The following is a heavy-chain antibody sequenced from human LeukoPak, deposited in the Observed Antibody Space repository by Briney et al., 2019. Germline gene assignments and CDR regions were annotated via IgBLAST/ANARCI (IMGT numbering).Heavy chain of an antibody. CDR2: ISSSSSYI. J-gene: IGHJ4*02. D-gene: IGHD3-16*01. Sequence: GGSLRLSCAASGFTFSSYSMNWVRQAPGKGLEWVSSISSSSSYIYYADSVKGRFTISRDNAKNSLYLQMNSLRAEDKAVYFCARGWGPRLFDQWGQGTLVNVSS. CDR1: GFTFSSYS. V-gene: IGHV3-21*01. CDR3: ARGWGPRLFDQ.